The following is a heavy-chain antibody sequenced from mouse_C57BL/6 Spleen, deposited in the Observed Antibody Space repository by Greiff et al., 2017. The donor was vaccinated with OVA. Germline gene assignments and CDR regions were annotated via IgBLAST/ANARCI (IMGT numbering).Heavy chain of an antibody. V-gene: IGHV1-4*01. CDR2: INPSSGYT. CDR1: GYTFTSYT. Sequence: QVQLKESGAELARPGASVKMSCKASGYTFTSYTMHWVKQRPGQGLEWIGYINPSSGYTKYNQKFKDKATLTADKSSSTAYMQLSSLTSEDSAVYYCARLLNAMDYWGQGTSVTVSS. D-gene: IGHD2-1*01. CDR3: ARLLNAMDY. J-gene: IGHJ4*01.